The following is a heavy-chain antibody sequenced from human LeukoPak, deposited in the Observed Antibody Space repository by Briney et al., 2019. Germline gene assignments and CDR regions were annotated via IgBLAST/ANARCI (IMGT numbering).Heavy chain of an antibody. Sequence: GSLRLSCAASGFTVSSNYMSWVRQAPGKGLEWVSVIYSGGSTYYADSVKGRFTISRDNSKNTLYLQMNSLRAEDTAVYYCARVYSSGWYYDYWGQGTLVTVSS. J-gene: IGHJ4*02. V-gene: IGHV3-53*01. CDR3: ARVYSSGWYYDY. D-gene: IGHD6-19*01. CDR2: IYSGGST. CDR1: GFTVSSNY.